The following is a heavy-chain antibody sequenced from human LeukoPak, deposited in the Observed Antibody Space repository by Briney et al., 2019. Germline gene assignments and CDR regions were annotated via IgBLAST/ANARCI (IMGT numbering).Heavy chain of an antibody. D-gene: IGHD3-22*01. CDR2: IYYSGST. CDR3: ARGGDDSSGYYYPYYFDY. CDR1: GGSISSSSYY. V-gene: IGHV4-39*07. Sequence: PSETLSLTCTVSGGSISSSSYYWGWIRQPPGKGLEWIGSIYYSGSTNYNPSLKSRVTISVDTSKNQFSLKLSSVTAADTAVYYCARGGDDSSGYYYPYYFDYWGQGTLVTVSS. J-gene: IGHJ4*02.